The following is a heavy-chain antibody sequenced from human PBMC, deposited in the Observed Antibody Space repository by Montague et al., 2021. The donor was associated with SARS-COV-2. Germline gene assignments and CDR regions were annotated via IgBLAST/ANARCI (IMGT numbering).Heavy chain of an antibody. D-gene: IGHD3-10*01. CDR1: GFTFSGTYS. V-gene: IGHV3-23*01. CDR2: SSGSDGGT. Sequence: SLRLSCAASGFTFSGTYSMNWVRQAPGKGLEWVSGSSGSDGGTHYADSVKGRFTISRDNSKNVLYLQMNSLRAEDTALYYCAKDSYYYGLGYGMDVWGQGTTVTVSS. J-gene: IGHJ6*02. CDR3: AKDSYYYGLGYGMDV.